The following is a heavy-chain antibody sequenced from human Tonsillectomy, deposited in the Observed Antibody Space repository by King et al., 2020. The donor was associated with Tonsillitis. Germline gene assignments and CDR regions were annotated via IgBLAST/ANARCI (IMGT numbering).Heavy chain of an antibody. V-gene: IGHV4-59*01. CDR1: GDSISTYY. J-gene: IGHJ4*02. Sequence: QLQESGPGLVKPSETLSLTCTVSGDSISTYYWSWIRQPPGKGLEWIGYIHFIGSTNYNPSLESRVTISVDTSKKQILLKLRSVTAADTAGYYCARGSRQGWGSGLTFDSWGQGTLVTVSS. CDR3: ARGSRQGWGSGLTFDS. D-gene: IGHD3-16*01. CDR2: IHFIGST.